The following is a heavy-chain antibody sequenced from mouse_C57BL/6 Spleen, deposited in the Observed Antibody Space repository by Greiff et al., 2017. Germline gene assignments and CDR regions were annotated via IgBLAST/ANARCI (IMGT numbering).Heavy chain of an antibody. D-gene: IGHD1-1*01. CDR3: AREGGSSYHYYAMDY. Sequence: EVKLVESGGGLVKPGGSLKLSCAASGFTFSSYAMSWVRQTPEKRLEWVATISDGGSYTYYPDNVKGRFTISRDNAKNNLYLQMGHLKSEDTAMYYCAREGGSSYHYYAMDYWGQGTSVTVSS. CDR2: ISDGGSYT. CDR1: GFTFSSYA. J-gene: IGHJ4*01. V-gene: IGHV5-4*01.